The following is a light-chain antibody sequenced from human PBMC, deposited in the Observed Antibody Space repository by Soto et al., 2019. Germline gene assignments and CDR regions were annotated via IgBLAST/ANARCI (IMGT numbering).Light chain of an antibody. V-gene: IGLV2-14*01. CDR2: EVN. CDR3: RSYTSSSTHV. CDR1: RSDTGGYNY. Sequence: QSALTQPASVSGSPGQSITISCSGTRSDTGGYNYDSWYQHHPGKAPKLMIYEVNTRPSGVSDRFSGSKSGNTASLTISGLQAEDEADYYCRSYTSSSTHVFGSGTKVTVL. J-gene: IGLJ1*01.